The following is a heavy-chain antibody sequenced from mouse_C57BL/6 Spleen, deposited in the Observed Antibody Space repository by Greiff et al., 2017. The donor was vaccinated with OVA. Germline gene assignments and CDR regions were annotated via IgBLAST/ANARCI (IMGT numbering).Heavy chain of an antibody. CDR1: GYTFTDYN. Sequence: EVQLQQSGPKLVKPGASVKIPCKASGYTFTDYNMDWVKQSHGKSLEWIGDINPNNGGTIYNQKFKGKATLTVDKSSSTAYMELRSLTSEDTAVYYCARGGSSGYYFDYWGQGTTLTVSS. J-gene: IGHJ2*01. V-gene: IGHV1-18*01. CDR3: ARGGSSGYYFDY. D-gene: IGHD3-2*02. CDR2: INPNNGGT.